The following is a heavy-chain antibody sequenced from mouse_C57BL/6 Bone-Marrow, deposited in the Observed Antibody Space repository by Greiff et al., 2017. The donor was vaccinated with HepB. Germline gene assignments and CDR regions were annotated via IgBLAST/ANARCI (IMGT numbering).Heavy chain of an antibody. CDR3: AKNPVTRGDWYFDV. J-gene: IGHJ1*03. CDR1: GFSLTSYG. V-gene: IGHV2-5*01. CDR2: IWRGGST. Sequence: VQLQQSGPGLVQPSQSLSITCTVSGFSLTSYGVHWVRQSPGKGLEWLGVIWRGGSTDYNAAFMSRLSITKDNSKSQVFFKMNSLQADDTAIYYCAKNPVTRGDWYFDVWGTGTTVTVSS. D-gene: IGHD2-12*01.